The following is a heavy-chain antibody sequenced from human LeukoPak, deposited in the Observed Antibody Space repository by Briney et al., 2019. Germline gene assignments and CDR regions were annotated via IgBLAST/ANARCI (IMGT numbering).Heavy chain of an antibody. CDR2: INHSGST. CDR3: VGGRHDAFDI. J-gene: IGHJ3*02. CDR1: GGSFSGYY. Sequence: SETLSLTXAVYGGSFSGYYWSWIRQPPGKGLEWIGEINHSGSTNYNPSLKSRVTISVDTSKNQFSLKLSSVTAADTAVYYCVGGRHDAFDIWGQGTMVTVSS. D-gene: IGHD3-16*01. V-gene: IGHV4-34*01.